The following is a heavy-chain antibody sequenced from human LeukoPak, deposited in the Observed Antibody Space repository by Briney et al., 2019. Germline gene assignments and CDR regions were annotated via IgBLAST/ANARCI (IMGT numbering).Heavy chain of an antibody. D-gene: IGHD2-2*01. V-gene: IGHV4-59*12. CDR1: GGSISNFY. CDR2: IFYNGST. CDR3: ARESVVVVPAAIRRGYCYYMDV. Sequence: PSETLSLTXTVSGGSISNFYWNWIRQPPGKGLEWIGYIFYNGSTNYNPSLKSRLTISVDTSKNQFSLKLSSVTAADTAVYYCARESVVVVPAAIRRGYCYYMDVWGKGTTVTVSS. J-gene: IGHJ6*03.